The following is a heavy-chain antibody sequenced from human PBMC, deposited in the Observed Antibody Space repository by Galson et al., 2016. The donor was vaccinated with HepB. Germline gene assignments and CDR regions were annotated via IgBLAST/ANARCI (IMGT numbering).Heavy chain of an antibody. D-gene: IGHD3-16*01. J-gene: IGHJ3*02. CDR2: INRDGSGT. Sequence: SLRLSCADSESTFGNHWVYWVRQAPGKGLAWVSKINRDGSGTAYADSVKGRFTISRDNAKNTLYLQMNSLRDEDTALYYCARGGMPSGLDIWGQGIMVTVSS. CDR1: ESTFGNHW. CDR3: ARGGMPSGLDI. V-gene: IGHV3-74*03.